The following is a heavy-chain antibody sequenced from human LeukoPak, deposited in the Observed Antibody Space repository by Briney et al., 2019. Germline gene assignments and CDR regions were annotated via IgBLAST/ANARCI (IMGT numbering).Heavy chain of an antibody. J-gene: IGHJ4*02. CDR2: ISNSGGST. V-gene: IGHV3-23*01. CDR1: GFTFNTYT. Sequence: GESLRLSCAASGFTFNTYTMYWVRQAPGKGREWVSGISNSGGSTYYADSVKGRFTISRDNSKNSLYLQMNSLRAEDTAVYYCARDLNWETYWGQGTLVSVSS. D-gene: IGHD7-27*01. CDR3: ARDLNWETY.